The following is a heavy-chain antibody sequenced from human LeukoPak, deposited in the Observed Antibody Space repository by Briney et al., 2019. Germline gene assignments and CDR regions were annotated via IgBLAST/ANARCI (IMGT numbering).Heavy chain of an antibody. D-gene: IGHD3-3*01. CDR3: AKGPNYDFWSGYLFVY. CDR1: GFTFSSYG. J-gene: IGHJ4*02. Sequence: GGSLRLSCAASGFTFSSYGMHWVRQAPGKGLEWVAVISYDGSNKYYADSVKGRFTISRDNSKNTLYLQMNSLRAEDTAVYYWAKGPNYDFWSGYLFVYWGQGTLVTVSS. CDR2: ISYDGSNK. V-gene: IGHV3-30*18.